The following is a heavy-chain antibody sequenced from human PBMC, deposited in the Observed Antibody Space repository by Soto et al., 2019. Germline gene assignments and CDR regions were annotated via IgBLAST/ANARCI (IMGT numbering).Heavy chain of an antibody. Sequence: QVELQESGPGLVKPSETLSLTCSVSGASITSYYWSWIRQSAGEGLQWIGRVYARGATNYNPSLKSRVTISGDPSKNQFSLRLTSVTAADTAVYYCARSSGADFFYYGMDVWGHGTTVTVSS. CDR2: VYARGAT. CDR3: ARSSGADFFYYGMDV. CDR1: GASITSYY. D-gene: IGHD6-6*01. V-gene: IGHV4-4*07. J-gene: IGHJ6*02.